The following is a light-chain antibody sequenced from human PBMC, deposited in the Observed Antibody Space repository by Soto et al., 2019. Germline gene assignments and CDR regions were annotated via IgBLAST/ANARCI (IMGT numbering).Light chain of an antibody. CDR1: QSLNTNY. CDR3: QQYVTSHT. J-gene: IGKJ4*01. CDR2: GVS. V-gene: IGKV3-20*01. Sequence: EIVLTQSPGTLSLSPGERATLSCRASQSLNTNYLAWYQQKPGQAPRLLIYGVSSRASGIPDRFSGSGSGTDFTLTISRLETEDFVVYYCQQYVTSHTFGGGTKVEIK.